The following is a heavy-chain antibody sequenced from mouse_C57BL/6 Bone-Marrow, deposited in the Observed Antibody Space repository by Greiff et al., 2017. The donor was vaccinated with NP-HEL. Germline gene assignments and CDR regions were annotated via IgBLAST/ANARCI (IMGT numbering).Heavy chain of an antibody. CDR2: ISSGGDYT. Sequence: EVNLVESGEGLVKPGGSLKLSCAASGFTFSSYAMSWVRQTPEKRLEWVAYISSGGDYTYYADTVKGRFTISRDNARNTLYLQMSSLRSEDTAMYYCTRVRNSRGFDYGGQGTTLTVSS. D-gene: IGHD1-1*01. V-gene: IGHV5-9-1*02. CDR3: TRVRNSRGFDY. CDR1: GFTFSSYA. J-gene: IGHJ2*01.